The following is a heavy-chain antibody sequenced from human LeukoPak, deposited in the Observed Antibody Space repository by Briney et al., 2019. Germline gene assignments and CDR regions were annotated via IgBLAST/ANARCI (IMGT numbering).Heavy chain of an antibody. V-gene: IGHV3-30-3*01. J-gene: IGHJ4*02. Sequence: GGSLRLSCAASGFTFSSYAMHWVRQAPGKGLEWVAVISYDGSNKYYADSVKGRFTISRDNSKNTLYLQMNSLRAEDAAVYYCVRGNDYGGPHYWGQGTLVTVSS. CDR3: VRGNDYGGPHY. CDR2: ISYDGSNK. CDR1: GFTFSSYA. D-gene: IGHD4-23*01.